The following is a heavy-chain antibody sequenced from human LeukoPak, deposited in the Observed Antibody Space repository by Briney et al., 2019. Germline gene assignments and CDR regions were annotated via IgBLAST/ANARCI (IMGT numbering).Heavy chain of an antibody. CDR2: INWNGGST. D-gene: IGHD2-2*02. CDR3: ARSPLLCSSTSCYTGAFDI. V-gene: IGHV3-20*04. Sequence: GGSLRLSCAASGFTFSSYEMSWVRQAPGKGLEWVSGINWNGGSTGYADSVKGRFTISRDNAKNSLYLQMNSLRAEDTALYYCARSPLLCSSTSCYTGAFDIWGQGTMVTVSS. CDR1: GFTFSSYE. J-gene: IGHJ3*02.